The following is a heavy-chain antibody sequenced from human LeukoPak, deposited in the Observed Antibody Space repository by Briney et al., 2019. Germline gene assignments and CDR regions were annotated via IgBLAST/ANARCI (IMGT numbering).Heavy chain of an antibody. CDR2: IIPIFGTA. D-gene: IGHD5-18*01. CDR3: ARVMGGGYSYGHSPSYFDY. Sequence: GASVKVSCKASGGTFSSYAISWVRQAPGQGLEWMGGIIPIFGTANYAQKFQGRVTITADESTSTAYMELSSLRSEDTAVYYCARVMGGGYSYGHSPSYFDYWGQGTLVTVSS. J-gene: IGHJ4*02. V-gene: IGHV1-69*13. CDR1: GGTFSSYA.